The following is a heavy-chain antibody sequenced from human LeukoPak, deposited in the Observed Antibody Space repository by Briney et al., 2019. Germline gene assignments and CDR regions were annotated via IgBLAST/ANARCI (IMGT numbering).Heavy chain of an antibody. J-gene: IGHJ6*03. D-gene: IGHD1-26*01. CDR2: MNPNSGNT. CDR1: GYTFTSYD. V-gene: IGHV1-8*03. CDR3: ARDGSLGISDYYYMDV. Sequence: ASVKVSCKASGYTFTSYDINWVRQATGQGLEWMGWMNPNSGNTGYAQKFQGRVTITRNTSISTAYMELSSLRSEDTAVYYCARDGSLGISDYYYMDVWGKGTTVTVSS.